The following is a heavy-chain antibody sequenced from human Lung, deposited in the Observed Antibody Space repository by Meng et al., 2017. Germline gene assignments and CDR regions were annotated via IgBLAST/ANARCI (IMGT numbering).Heavy chain of an antibody. V-gene: IGHV1-2*06. D-gene: IGHD6-13*01. Sequence: GELGPAGAEVKNAWASVKFLSKLSGYNCPVYGLRWVQRAPGQGLEWMGRIDPKSGDTHYAQRFKGRVTMTGDTSISTAYMELSGLRSDDTAMYYCARDEDISAAGKLFGDYWGQGTLVTVSS. CDR1: GYNCPVYG. CDR3: ARDEDISAAGKLFGDY. CDR2: IDPKSGDT. J-gene: IGHJ4*02.